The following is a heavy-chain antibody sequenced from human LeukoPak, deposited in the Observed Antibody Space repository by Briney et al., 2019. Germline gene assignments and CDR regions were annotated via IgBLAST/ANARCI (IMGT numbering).Heavy chain of an antibody. CDR1: GYTLTVYY. V-gene: IGHV1-2*06. CDR2: INPNSGDT. J-gene: IGHJ4*01. D-gene: IGHD5-18*01. CDR3: AREGSGYTYGRGSYFDY. Sequence: SVTVSCKASGYTLTVYYIHWVRQAPGQGLEWMGRINPNSGDTNFAQKFQGRVTMTRDTSISTAYMDLSGLRPDDTAVYYCAREGSGYTYGRGSYFDYWGHGILVTVSS.